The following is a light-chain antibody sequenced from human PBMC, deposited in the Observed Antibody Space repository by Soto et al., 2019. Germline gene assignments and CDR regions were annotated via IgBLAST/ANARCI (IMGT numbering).Light chain of an antibody. CDR2: GAA. CDR1: QSVSSY. J-gene: IGKJ3*01. Sequence: EIVLTQSPGTLSLSPGERATLSCRASQSVSSYLAWYQQKPGQAPRLLVYGAANRATGIPDRFSGSGSGTDFTLTINRLEPEDFAVYYCQHYGRSPETFTFGPGTKVDIK. CDR3: QHYGRSPETFT. V-gene: IGKV3-20*01.